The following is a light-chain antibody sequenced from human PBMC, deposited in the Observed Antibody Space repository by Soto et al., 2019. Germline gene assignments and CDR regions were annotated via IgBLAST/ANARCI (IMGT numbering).Light chain of an antibody. CDR3: CSYAGSYTWV. CDR2: DVN. J-gene: IGLJ3*02. Sequence: QSALTQPRSVSGSPGQSVTISCTGTSSDVGGYEYVSWYQQDQGKAPQLMIYDVNKRPSGVPDRFSGSKSGNTASLTISGLQAEDETDYYCCSYAGSYTWVFGGGTSSPS. CDR1: SSDVGGYEY. V-gene: IGLV2-11*01.